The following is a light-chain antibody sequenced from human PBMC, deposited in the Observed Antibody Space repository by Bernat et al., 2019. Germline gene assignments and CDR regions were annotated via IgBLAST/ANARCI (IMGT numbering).Light chain of an antibody. CDR2: DAS. CDR1: QSVSSY. V-gene: IGKV3-11*01. CDR3: QQRSNT. Sequence: IVLTQSPATLSLSPGERATLSCRASQSVSSYLAWYQQKPGQAPRLLIYDASNRATGIPARFSGSGSGTDFTLTISSIEPDDFAVYYCQQRSNTLCGGTKVEI. J-gene: IGKJ4*01.